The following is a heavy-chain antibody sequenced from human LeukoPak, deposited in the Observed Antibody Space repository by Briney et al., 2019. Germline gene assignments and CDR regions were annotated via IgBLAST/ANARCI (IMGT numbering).Heavy chain of an antibody. J-gene: IGHJ4*02. CDR2: IYYSGST. Sequence: SETLSLTCTVSGGSISSYYWSWIRQPPGKGLEWIGYIYYSGSTNYNPSLKSRVTMSVDTSKNQFSLKLSSVTAADTAVYYCARADFRGYSSFDYWGQGTLVTVSS. CDR3: ARADFRGYSSFDY. D-gene: IGHD5-18*01. CDR1: GGSISSYY. V-gene: IGHV4-59*01.